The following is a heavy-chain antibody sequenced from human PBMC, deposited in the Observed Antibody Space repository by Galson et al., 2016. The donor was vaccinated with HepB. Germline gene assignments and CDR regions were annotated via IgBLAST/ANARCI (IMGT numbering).Heavy chain of an antibody. V-gene: IGHV1-2*02. CDR1: GYTFNSYH. D-gene: IGHD4-17*01. Sequence: SVKVSCKASGYTFNSYHMNWVRQAPGQGLEWMGCISPNDGGTRYAQKFQDRVTMTADTSLGIAYMELSSLTYDDTAVYYCARDLRSPLDYWGQGTLVTVSS. CDR3: ARDLRSPLDY. CDR2: ISPNDGGT. J-gene: IGHJ4*02.